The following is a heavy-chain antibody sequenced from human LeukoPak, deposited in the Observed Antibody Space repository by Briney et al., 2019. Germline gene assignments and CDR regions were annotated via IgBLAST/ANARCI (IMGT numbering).Heavy chain of an antibody. J-gene: IGHJ3*02. D-gene: IGHD3-10*01. CDR3: VRNGSYYGDAFDI. CDR1: GGTFSSYA. Sequence: SVKVSCKASGGTFSSYAISWVRQAPGQGLEWMGSIIPIFGTANYAQKLQGRVTMTTDTSTTTAYMELGSLRSDDTAVYYCVRNGSYYGDAFDIWGHGTMVTVSS. V-gene: IGHV1-69*05. CDR2: IIPIFGTA.